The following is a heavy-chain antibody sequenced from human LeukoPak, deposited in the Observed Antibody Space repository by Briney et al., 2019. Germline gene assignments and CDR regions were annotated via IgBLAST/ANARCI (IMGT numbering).Heavy chain of an antibody. D-gene: IGHD2-2*01. V-gene: IGHV4-30-2*01. J-gene: IGHJ6*02. CDR1: GGSISSGGYS. CDR3: ARLRTLPRYYYGMDV. Sequence: SQTLSLTCAVSGGSISSGGYSWSWIRQPPGKGLEWIGFIYYSGSTNYNPSLKSRVTISVDRSKNQFSLKLSSVTAADTAVYYCARLRTLPRYYYGMDVWGQGTTVTVSS. CDR2: IYYSGST.